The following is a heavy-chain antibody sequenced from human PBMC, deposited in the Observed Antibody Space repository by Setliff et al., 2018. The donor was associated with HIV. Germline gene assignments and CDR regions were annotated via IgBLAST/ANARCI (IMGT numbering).Heavy chain of an antibody. Sequence: SETLSLTCTVSGGSISSYYWSWIRQPAGKGLEWIGRLYTSGSTNYNPSLKSRFTMAVDTSKNQFSLKLSSVTAADTAVYYCASGGPLGWVRGVSNWFDPWGQGTLVTVSS. CDR2: LYTSGST. J-gene: IGHJ5*02. D-gene: IGHD3-10*01. CDR3: ASGGPLGWVRGVSNWFDP. V-gene: IGHV4-4*07. CDR1: GGSISSYY.